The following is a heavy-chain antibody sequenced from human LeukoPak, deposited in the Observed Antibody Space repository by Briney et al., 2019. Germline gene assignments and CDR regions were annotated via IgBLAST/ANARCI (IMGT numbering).Heavy chain of an antibody. Sequence: PSETLSVTCAINGASFTSAYWNWIRQPPGKGLEWIGEINHAGTTSYNPSLKSRVTISVDMSKNQFSLNLTSVTAADTAVYYCAGVLGTPGPWGPGTLVTVSS. CDR3: AGVLGTPGP. CDR1: GASFTSAY. D-gene: IGHD2-15*01. CDR2: INHAGTT. J-gene: IGHJ5*02. V-gene: IGHV4-34*01.